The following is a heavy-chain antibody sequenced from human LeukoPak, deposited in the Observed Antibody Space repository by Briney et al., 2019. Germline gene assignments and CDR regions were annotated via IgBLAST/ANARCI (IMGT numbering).Heavy chain of an antibody. Sequence: SETLSLTCTVSGGSISSYYWSWIRQPPGKGLEWIGSIYYSGSTYYNPSLKSRVTISVDTSKNQFSLKLSSVTAADTAVYYCARDSGDGRDGYNPFDYWGQGTLVTVSS. V-gene: IGHV4-39*07. CDR2: IYYSGST. CDR3: ARDSGDGRDGYNPFDY. J-gene: IGHJ4*02. D-gene: IGHD5-24*01. CDR1: GGSISSYY.